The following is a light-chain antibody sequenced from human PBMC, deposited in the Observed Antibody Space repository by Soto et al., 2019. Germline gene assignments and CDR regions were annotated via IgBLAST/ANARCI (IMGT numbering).Light chain of an antibody. CDR1: QSVSSSS. Sequence: EIVLTQSPGTLSLSPGESATLSCRASQSVSSSSLAWYQQKPGQAPRLLFFGASNRAAGVPDRFGGSGSGTDFTLTISRXEPEDFAVYYCQQYGGSPLTFGGGTKVDIK. J-gene: IGKJ4*01. CDR3: QQYGGSPLT. V-gene: IGKV3-20*01. CDR2: GAS.